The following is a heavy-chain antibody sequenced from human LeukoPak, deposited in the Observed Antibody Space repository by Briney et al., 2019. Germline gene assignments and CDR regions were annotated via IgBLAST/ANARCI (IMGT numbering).Heavy chain of an antibody. D-gene: IGHD4-23*01. CDR2: ISGSGGST. V-gene: IGHV3-23*01. CDR1: GFTFSNYA. Sequence: GGSLRLSCAASGFTFSNYAMGWVRQAPGKGLEWVSAISGSGGSTYYADSVKGRFTISRDNSKSTLYLQMNSLRADDTAVYYCAKRYGGNSGDFDYWGQGTLVTVSS. CDR3: AKRYGGNSGDFDY. J-gene: IGHJ4*02.